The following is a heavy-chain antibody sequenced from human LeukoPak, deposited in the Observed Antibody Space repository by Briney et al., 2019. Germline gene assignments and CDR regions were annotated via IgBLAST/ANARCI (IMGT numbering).Heavy chain of an antibody. Sequence: SETLSLTCTVSGGSISKSSYDWGWIRQPPGKGLEWIGSIYYSGSAYYNPSLKSRVTISVDTSKSQFSLKLSSVTAADTAMYYCASQWYYYDSSGLDAFEIWGQGTMVTVSS. CDR3: ASQWYYYDSSGLDAFEI. V-gene: IGHV4-39*01. D-gene: IGHD3-22*01. CDR1: GGSISKSSYD. J-gene: IGHJ3*02. CDR2: IYYSGSA.